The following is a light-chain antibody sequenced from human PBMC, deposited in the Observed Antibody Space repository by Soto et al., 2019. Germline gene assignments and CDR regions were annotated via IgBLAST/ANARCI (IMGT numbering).Light chain of an antibody. CDR2: GAS. V-gene: IGKV3-20*01. CDR3: QQYGASPGT. J-gene: IGKJ1*01. CDR1: QSVSSSF. Sequence: EIVLTQSPGTLSLSPGERATLSCRASQSVSSSFLAWYQQGPGQAPRLLISGASSRATGIPDRFSGSGSGTDFTLTISRLDPEEFPVYYCQQYGASPGTFGQGTKGEIK.